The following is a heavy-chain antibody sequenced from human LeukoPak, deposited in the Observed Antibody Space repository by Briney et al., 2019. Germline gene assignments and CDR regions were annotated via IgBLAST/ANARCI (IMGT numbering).Heavy chain of an antibody. CDR2: IYHSGST. CDR1: GYSISSGYY. V-gene: IGHV4-38-2*02. Sequence: SETLSLTCTVSGYSISSGYYWGWIRQPPGKGLEWIGSIYHSGSTYYNPSLKSRVTISVDTSKNQFSLKLNSVTAADTAVYYCARLRGILTGYSNWGQGTLVTVSS. J-gene: IGHJ4*02. D-gene: IGHD3-9*01. CDR3: ARLRGILTGYSN.